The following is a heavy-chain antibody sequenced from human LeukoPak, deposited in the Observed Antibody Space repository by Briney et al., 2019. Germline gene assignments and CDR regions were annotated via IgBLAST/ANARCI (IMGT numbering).Heavy chain of an antibody. D-gene: IGHD2-2*01. Sequence: GGSLRLSCAASGFTFSSYAMSWVRQAPGKGLEWVSAISGSGGSTYYADSVKGRFTISRDNAKNSLYLQMNSLRADDTAVYYCARDVTALDCWGQGTLVTVSS. J-gene: IGHJ4*02. CDR2: ISGSGGST. CDR1: GFTFSSYA. CDR3: ARDVTALDC. V-gene: IGHV3-23*01.